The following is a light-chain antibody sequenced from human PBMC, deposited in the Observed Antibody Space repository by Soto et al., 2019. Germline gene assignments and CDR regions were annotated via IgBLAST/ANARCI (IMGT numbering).Light chain of an antibody. CDR2: DIN. Sequence: QSVLTQPASGSGSPGQSITISCTGTRSDDGNDIFVSWYRQHPGKAPKLMIYDINNRPSGVSNRFSGSKSGNTASLTISRLQAEDEADYYCVSYTTSASEVFRTGTKGTVL. CDR1: RSDDGNDIF. V-gene: IGLV2-14*01. J-gene: IGLJ1*01. CDR3: VSYTTSASEV.